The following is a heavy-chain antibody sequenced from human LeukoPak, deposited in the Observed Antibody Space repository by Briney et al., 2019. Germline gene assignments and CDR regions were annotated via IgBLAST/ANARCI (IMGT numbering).Heavy chain of an antibody. J-gene: IGHJ1*01. CDR1: GGIISSSSYY. CDR2: IYYSRST. V-gene: IGHV4-39*01. CDR3: ARRRYYDSTGYYD. D-gene: IGHD3-22*01. Sequence: SETLSLTCTVSGGIISSSSYYWGWLPQPPGMGLEWIGYIYYSRSTYYSTSLKSRVSISVDTSKNQFSLILRSVTAADTAIYESARRRYYDSTGYYDWGQGTQVTVS.